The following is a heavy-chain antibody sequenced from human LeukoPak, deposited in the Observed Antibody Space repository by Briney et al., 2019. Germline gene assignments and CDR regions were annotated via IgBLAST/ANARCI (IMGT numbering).Heavy chain of an antibody. CDR1: GFTFSSPW. D-gene: IGHD6-13*01. CDR3: ARYTRPIDY. V-gene: IGHV3-7*05. Sequence: PGGSLRLSCAASGFTFSSPWMSWGRQAPGKGLEWVATIKADGSGAYYVDSVKGRFTISRDNAKNSLYLQMNSLRAEDTAVYFCARYTRPIDYWGQGTLVTVSS. CDR2: IKADGSGA. J-gene: IGHJ4*02.